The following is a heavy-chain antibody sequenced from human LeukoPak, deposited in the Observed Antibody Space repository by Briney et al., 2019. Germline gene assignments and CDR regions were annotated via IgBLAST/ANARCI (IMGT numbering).Heavy chain of an antibody. V-gene: IGHV1-18*01. CDR2: ISTDNGNT. J-gene: IGHJ3*02. CDR3: ARGAISSHGFDI. CDR1: GYTFTHYH. D-gene: IGHD3-3*01. Sequence: GASVKVSCKASGYTFTHYHFSWVRQVPGQGLEWMGWISTDNGNTNYAQKFQGRVTMTTDTSTTTAYMELRSLRSDDTAVYYCARGAISSHGFDIWGQGTMVTVSS.